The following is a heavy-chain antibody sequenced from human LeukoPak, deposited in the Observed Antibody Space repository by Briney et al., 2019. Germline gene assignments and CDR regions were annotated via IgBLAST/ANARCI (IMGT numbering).Heavy chain of an antibody. V-gene: IGHV1-8*02. D-gene: IGHD4-17*01. J-gene: IGHJ6*03. CDR1: GYTFTSYD. CDR3: ARDFGDYGKLWFYMDV. Sequence: ASVKVSCKASGYTFTSYDINWVRQATGQGLEWMGWMNPNSGNTGYAQKFQGKVTMTRDTSISTAYMELSRLRSDDTAVYYCARDFGDYGKLWFYMDVWGIGTTVTISS. CDR2: MNPNSGNT.